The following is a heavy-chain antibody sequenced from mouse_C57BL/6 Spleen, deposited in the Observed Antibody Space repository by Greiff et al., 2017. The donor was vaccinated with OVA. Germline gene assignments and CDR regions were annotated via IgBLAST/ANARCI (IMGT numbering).Heavy chain of an antibody. CDR2: ISDGGSYT. J-gene: IGHJ4*01. D-gene: IGHD2-5*01. Sequence: EVKVEESGGGLVKPGGSLKLSCAASGFTFSSYAMSWVRQTPEKRLEWVATISDGGSYTYYPDNVKGRFTISRDNAKNNLYLQMSHLKSEDTAMYYCARGPYYSNPYAMDYWGQGTSVTVSS. V-gene: IGHV5-4*03. CDR1: GFTFSSYA. CDR3: ARGPYYSNPYAMDY.